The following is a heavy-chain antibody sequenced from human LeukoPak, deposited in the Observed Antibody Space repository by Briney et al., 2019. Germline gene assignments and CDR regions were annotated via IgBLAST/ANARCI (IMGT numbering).Heavy chain of an antibody. V-gene: IGHV3-21*01. CDR3: ARGDDSQQRNDALDI. Sequence: PGGSLRLSCAASGFTFEDYGMTWVRQAPGKGLEWVSSVGNASPYIHYADSVKGRFTFSRDNAKNSLYLQMNSLRDEDTAVYYCARGDDSQQRNDALDIWGQGTMVTVSS. J-gene: IGHJ3*02. CDR2: VGNASPYI. D-gene: IGHD3-16*01. CDR1: GFTFEDYG.